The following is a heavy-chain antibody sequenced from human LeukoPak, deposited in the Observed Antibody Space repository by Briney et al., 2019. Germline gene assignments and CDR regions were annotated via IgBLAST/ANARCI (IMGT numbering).Heavy chain of an antibody. J-gene: IGHJ5*02. CDR1: GGSISNSSYY. CDR2: IYYRGST. V-gene: IGHV4-39*07. Sequence: SETLSLTCTVSGGSISNSSYYWGWVRQPPGKGPEWIGSIYYRGSTYYNPSLKSRVTISVDTSKNQFSLKLSSVTAADTAVYYCASTAYYGSGSYSFRFDPWGQGTLVTVSS. D-gene: IGHD3-10*01. CDR3: ASTAYYGSGSYSFRFDP.